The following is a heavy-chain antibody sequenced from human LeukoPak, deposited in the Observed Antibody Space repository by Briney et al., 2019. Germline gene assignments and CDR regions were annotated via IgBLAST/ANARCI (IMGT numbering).Heavy chain of an antibody. CDR3: ARQPPRYYDFWSGYYSTFDP. J-gene: IGHJ5*02. CDR2: IYYSGST. Sequence: PSETLSLTCTVSGGSISSSSYYWGWIRQPPGNGLEWIGSIYYSGSTYYNPSLKSRVPISVDTSKNQFSLKLSSVTAADTAVYYCARQPPRYYDFWSGYYSTFDPWGKGTLVTVSS. V-gene: IGHV4-39*01. D-gene: IGHD3-3*01. CDR1: GGSISSSSYY.